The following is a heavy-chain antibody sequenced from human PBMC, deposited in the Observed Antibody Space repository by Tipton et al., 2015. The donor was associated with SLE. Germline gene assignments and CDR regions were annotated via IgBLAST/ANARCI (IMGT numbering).Heavy chain of an antibody. Sequence: TLSLTCAVYGGSFSGYYWSWIRQPPGKGLEWIGEINHSGSTNYNPSLKSRVTISVDTSKNQFSLKLSSVTAPDTAVYYCARSRHGSFDYGGQGTLVTVSS. CDR1: GGSFSGYY. CDR3: ARSRHGSFDY. J-gene: IGHJ4*02. CDR2: INHSGST. V-gene: IGHV4-34*01. D-gene: IGHD3-10*01.